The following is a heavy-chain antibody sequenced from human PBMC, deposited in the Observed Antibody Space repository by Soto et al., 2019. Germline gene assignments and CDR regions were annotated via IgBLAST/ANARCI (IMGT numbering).Heavy chain of an antibody. Sequence: SGKVSCKASAGTFSSYTISWVRQSPGKGLEWMGGIIPIFGTANYAQKFQGRVTITADESTSTAYMELSSLRSEDTAVYYCARDITMVRGVTDNYYYGMDVWGQGTTVTVSS. V-gene: IGHV1-69*01. CDR3: ARDITMVRGVTDNYYYGMDV. CDR2: IIPIFGTA. J-gene: IGHJ6*02. CDR1: AGTFSSYT. D-gene: IGHD3-10*01.